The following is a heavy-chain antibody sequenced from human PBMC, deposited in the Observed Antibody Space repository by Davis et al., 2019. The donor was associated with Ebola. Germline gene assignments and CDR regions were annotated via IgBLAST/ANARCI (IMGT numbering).Heavy chain of an antibody. CDR1: GYTFTSYA. CDR2: INTNTGNP. Sequence: AASEKVSCKASGYTFTSYAMNWVRQAPGQGLEWMGWINTNTGNPTYAQGFTGRFVFSLDTSVSTAYLQITSLKADDTAVYYCARDIGEMALDYWGQGTLVTVSS. V-gene: IGHV7-4-1*02. J-gene: IGHJ4*02. CDR3: ARDIGEMALDY. D-gene: IGHD3-10*01.